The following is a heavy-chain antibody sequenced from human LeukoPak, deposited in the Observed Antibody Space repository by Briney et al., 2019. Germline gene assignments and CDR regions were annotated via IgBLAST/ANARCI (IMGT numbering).Heavy chain of an antibody. Sequence: SETLSLTCTVSGGSISSYYWSWIRQPPGKGLEWIGYIYYSGSTNYNPSLKSRVTISVDTSKNQFSLKLSSVTAADTAVYYCARRSGAYDLFDYWGQGTLVTVSS. CDR3: ARRSGAYDLFDY. J-gene: IGHJ4*02. CDR2: IYYSGST. CDR1: GGSISSYY. D-gene: IGHD5-12*01. V-gene: IGHV4-59*08.